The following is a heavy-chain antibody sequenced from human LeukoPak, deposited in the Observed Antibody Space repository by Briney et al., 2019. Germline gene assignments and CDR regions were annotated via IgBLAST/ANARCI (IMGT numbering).Heavy chain of an antibody. Sequence: GESLKISCKGSGYSFTSYWIGWVRQMPGKGLEWMGIIYPGDSDTRYSPSFQGQVTISADKSISTAYLQWSSLKASDTAMYYCARTSYDFWSGYYLGYFDYWGQGTLVTVSS. CDR3: ARTSYDFWSGYYLGYFDY. CDR1: GYSFTSYW. V-gene: IGHV5-51*01. J-gene: IGHJ4*02. D-gene: IGHD3-3*01. CDR2: IYPGDSDT.